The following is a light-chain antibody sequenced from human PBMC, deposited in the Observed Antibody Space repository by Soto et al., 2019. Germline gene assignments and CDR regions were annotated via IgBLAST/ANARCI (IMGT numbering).Light chain of an antibody. J-gene: IGLJ1*01. V-gene: IGLV2-14*03. Sequence: QSALTQPASVSGSPGQSITISCTGTSSDVGGYKFVSWYQQHPGRAPKLIIYDVTNRPSGVSNRFSGSKFGNTASLTISGLQAEDEADYYCTSYANTNTPVVFGTGTKLTVL. CDR2: DVT. CDR1: SSDVGGYKF. CDR3: TSYANTNTPVV.